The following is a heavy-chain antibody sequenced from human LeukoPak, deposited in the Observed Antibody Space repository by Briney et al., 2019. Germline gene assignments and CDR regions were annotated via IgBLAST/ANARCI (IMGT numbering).Heavy chain of an antibody. CDR2: ISSSGSTI. Sequence: PGGSLRLSCAASGFTFSDYYMSWIRQAPGKGLEWVSYISSSGSTIYYADSVKGRFTISWDNAKNSLYLQMNSLRAEDTAVYYCARYSSSSYYFDYWGQGTQVTVSS. V-gene: IGHV3-11*01. CDR3: ARYSSSSYYFDY. J-gene: IGHJ4*02. CDR1: GFTFSDYY. D-gene: IGHD6-6*01.